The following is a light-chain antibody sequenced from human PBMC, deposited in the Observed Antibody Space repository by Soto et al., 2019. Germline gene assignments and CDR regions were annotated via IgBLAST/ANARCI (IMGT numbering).Light chain of an antibody. CDR3: QQYSTYPWT. V-gene: IGKV1-5*03. CDR2: KPS. J-gene: IGKJ1*01. CDR1: QTISTL. Sequence: DIQMTQSPSTLSASVGDRVTITCRASQTISTLLAWYQQRPGKAPNLLIYKPSSLESGVPSRFSGSGSGTEFTLTISSLQPDDFATYFCQQYSTYPWTFGQGTKVEVK.